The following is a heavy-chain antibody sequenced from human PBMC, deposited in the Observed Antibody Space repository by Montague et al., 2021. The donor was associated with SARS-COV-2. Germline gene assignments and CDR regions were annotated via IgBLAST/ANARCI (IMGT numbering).Heavy chain of an antibody. D-gene: IGHD3-22*01. CDR3: ARGWFSPMLVVVIRGPFDY. CDR2: IYSSGST. V-gene: IGHV4-61*02. CDR1: GGSISSGYYY. J-gene: IGHJ4*02. Sequence: TLSLTCTVSGGSISSGYYYWGWIRQPPGKGLEWIGRIYSSGSTYYNPSLKSRVTISVDTSKNQFSLKLSSVTAADTAVYYCARGWFSPMLVVVIRGPFDYGGQGSLVRVAS.